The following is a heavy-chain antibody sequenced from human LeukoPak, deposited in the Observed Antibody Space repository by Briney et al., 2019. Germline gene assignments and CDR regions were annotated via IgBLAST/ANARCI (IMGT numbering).Heavy chain of an antibody. D-gene: IGHD2-15*01. CDR1: GFTFDDYA. V-gene: IGHV3-43*02. Sequence: PGGSLRLSCAASGFTFDDYAMHWVRQPPGKGLEWVSLISGDGGRTYYADSVKGRFTVSRDNSKNTLYLQMNSLGTEDTALYYCAKDLFIARGYFYYMDVWGKGTTVTVS. CDR3: AKDLFIARGYFYYMDV. J-gene: IGHJ6*03. CDR2: ISGDGGRT.